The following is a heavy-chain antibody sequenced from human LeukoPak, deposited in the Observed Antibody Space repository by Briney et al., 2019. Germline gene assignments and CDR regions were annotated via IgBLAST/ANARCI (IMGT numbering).Heavy chain of an antibody. D-gene: IGHD2-15*01. CDR1: GGSISSYY. V-gene: IGHV4-59*08. J-gene: IGHJ4*02. Sequence: SETLSLTCTVSGGSISSYYWSWIRQPPGKGLEWIGYIYYSGGTNYNPSLKSRVTISVDTSKNQFSLKLSSVTAADTAVYYCARQWSPKRCFDYWGQGTLVTVSS. CDR3: ARQWSPKRCFDY. CDR2: IYYSGGT.